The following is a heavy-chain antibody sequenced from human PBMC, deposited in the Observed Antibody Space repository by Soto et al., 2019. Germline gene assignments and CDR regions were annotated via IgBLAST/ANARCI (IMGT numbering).Heavy chain of an antibody. Sequence: QVQLQESGPGVVKPSETLSLTCTVSGGSISPFYWSWVRQPPGKGLEWIGYLYYSGNTNYKPSLKSRVTIKVDASKNQVSLRLTSVTAADTAVYYCARVGGVAARTFDYWGQGTVVTVSS. D-gene: IGHD2-15*01. CDR3: ARVGGVAARTFDY. CDR1: GGSISPFY. CDR2: LYYSGNT. V-gene: IGHV4-59*01. J-gene: IGHJ4*02.